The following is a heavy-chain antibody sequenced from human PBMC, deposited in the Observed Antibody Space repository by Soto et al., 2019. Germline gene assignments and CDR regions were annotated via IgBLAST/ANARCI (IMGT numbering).Heavy chain of an antibody. J-gene: IGHJ4*02. V-gene: IGHV1-8*01. D-gene: IGHD3-9*01. CDR2: MNPNSGNT. Sequence: ASVKVSCKASGYTFTSYDINWVRQATGQGLEWMGWMNPNSGNTGYAQKFQGRVTMTRNTSISTAYMELSSLRSEDTAMYYCARGKNYDILTGYYGGRDYWGQGTLVTVSS. CDR3: ARGKNYDILTGYYGGRDY. CDR1: GYTFTSYD.